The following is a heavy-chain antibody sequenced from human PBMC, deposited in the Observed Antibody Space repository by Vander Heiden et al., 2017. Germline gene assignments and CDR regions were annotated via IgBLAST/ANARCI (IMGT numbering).Heavy chain of an antibody. D-gene: IGHD6-19*01. CDR2: MSGRGGST. CDR1: GFTFSSYA. V-gene: IGHV3-23*01. CDR3: AKKQWLDHFDY. Sequence: EVQLLESGGGLVQPGGYLRLSCAASGFTFSSYAMRWVRQAPGKGLEWVSAMSGRGGSTYYAEPVEGRFTISRDNYKNRLYLQMNSLRAEDTAVYYCAKKQWLDHFDYWGQGTLVTVSS. J-gene: IGHJ4*02.